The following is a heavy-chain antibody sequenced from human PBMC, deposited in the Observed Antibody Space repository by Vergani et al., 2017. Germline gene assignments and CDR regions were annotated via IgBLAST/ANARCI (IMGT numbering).Heavy chain of an antibody. V-gene: IGHV3-30*18. CDR3: AKEWGGLDY. CDR1: GFTFSSHG. Sequence: QVQLVESGGGVVQPGRSLRLSCAASGFTFSSHGMHWVRQAPGKGLEWVAVISYDGSNKYYADSVKGRFTISRDNSKNTLYLQMNSLRAEDTAVYYCAKEWGGLDYWGQGTLVTVSS. J-gene: IGHJ4*02. CDR2: ISYDGSNK. D-gene: IGHD1-26*01.